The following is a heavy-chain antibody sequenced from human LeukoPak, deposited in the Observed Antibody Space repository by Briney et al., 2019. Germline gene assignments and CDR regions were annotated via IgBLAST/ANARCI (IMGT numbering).Heavy chain of an antibody. CDR2: INGGGVDT. CDR3: AKNRDGDYDPFDS. CDR1: GFTFSVYA. Sequence: GGSLRLSRAASGFTFSVYAMGWVRQAPGKGLEWVSAINGGGVDTYYTDSVKGRFTISRDNSKNTLYLQMSSLRAEDTAVYYCAKNRDGDYDPFDSWGQGTLVTVSS. V-gene: IGHV3-23*01. D-gene: IGHD4-17*01. J-gene: IGHJ4*02.